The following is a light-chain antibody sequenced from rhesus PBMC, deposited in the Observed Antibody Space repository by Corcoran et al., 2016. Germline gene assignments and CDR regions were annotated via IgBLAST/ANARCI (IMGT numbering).Light chain of an antibody. Sequence: DIQMTQSPSSLSASVGDKVTITCRASQDISSWLAWYQQKPGKSPILLIYAASSLQSGVPSRFSGSGSRTDYTLTFRSLQPEDFSTYYCQQGYKTPYSFGQGTKVEIK. J-gene: IGKJ2*01. CDR2: AAS. V-gene: IGKV1-18*01. CDR1: QDISSW. CDR3: QQGYKTPYS.